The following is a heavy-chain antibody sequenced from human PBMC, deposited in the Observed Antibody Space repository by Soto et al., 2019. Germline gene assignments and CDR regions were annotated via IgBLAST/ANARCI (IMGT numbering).Heavy chain of an antibody. D-gene: IGHD6-13*01. CDR2: ISSNSAYI. CDR1: GFTFYNYA. V-gene: IGHV3-21*01. Sequence: PGGSLRLSCAASGFTFYNYAMNWVRQAPGKGLEWVSTISSNSAYIYYTDALRGRFTIARDNAKNSLHLQMNSLRAEDTAVYYGTRDASRDSSARGWFDPWGPGTLVTVSS. J-gene: IGHJ5*02. CDR3: TRDASRDSSARGWFDP.